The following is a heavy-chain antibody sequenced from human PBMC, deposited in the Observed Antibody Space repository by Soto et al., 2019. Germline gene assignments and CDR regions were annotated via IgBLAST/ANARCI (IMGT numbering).Heavy chain of an antibody. J-gene: IGHJ5*02. V-gene: IGHV3-48*01. CDR3: ARHPERIAEIGWFDP. CDR1: GFTFSSYS. CDR2: ISSSSSTI. Sequence: AGGSLRLSCAASGFTFSSYSMKWVPPAPGKGLEWVSYISSSSSTIYYADSVKGRFTISRDNAKNSLYLQMNSLRAEDTAVYYCARHPERIAEIGWFDPWGQGTLVTVSS. D-gene: IGHD6-13*01.